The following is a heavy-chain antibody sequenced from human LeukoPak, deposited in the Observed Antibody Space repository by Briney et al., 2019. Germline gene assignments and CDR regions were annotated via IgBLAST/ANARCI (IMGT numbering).Heavy chain of an antibody. D-gene: IGHD2/OR15-2a*01. CDR1: GFTVSSKY. V-gene: IGHV3-66*01. CDR2: IYSGGST. J-gene: IGHJ2*01. Sequence: PGGSLRLSCAASGFTVSSKYMSWVRQAPGKRLEWVSVIYSGGSTYYADSVKGRFTISRDNSKNTMYLQMNSLRAEDTAVYYCARVFGSTSSDDWYFDLWGRGTLVTVSS. CDR3: ARVFGSTSSDDWYFDL.